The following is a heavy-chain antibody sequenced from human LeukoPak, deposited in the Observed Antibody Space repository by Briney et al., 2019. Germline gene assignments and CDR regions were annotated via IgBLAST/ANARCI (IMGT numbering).Heavy chain of an antibody. J-gene: IGHJ4*02. D-gene: IGHD6-19*01. V-gene: IGHV4-34*01. Sequence: SETLFLTCAVYGGSFSGYYWSWIRQPPGKGLEWIGEINHSGSTNYNPSLKSRVTISVDTSKNQFSLKLSSVTAADTAVYYCARGRRSSALDYWGQGTLVTVSS. CDR1: GGSFSGYY. CDR3: ARGRRSSALDY. CDR2: INHSGST.